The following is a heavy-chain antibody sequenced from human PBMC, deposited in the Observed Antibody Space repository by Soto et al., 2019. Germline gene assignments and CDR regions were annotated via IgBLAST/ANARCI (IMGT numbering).Heavy chain of an antibody. J-gene: IGHJ6*03. CDR3: AKIAGAYCSSTSCYDYYYYYMDV. Sequence: EVQLVESGGGLVQPGRSLRLSCAASGFTFDDYAMHWVRQAPGKGLEWVSGISWNSGSIGYADSVKGRFTISRDNAKNSLYLQMKSLRADDTALYYCAKIAGAYCSSTSCYDYYYYYMDVWGKGTTVTVSS. D-gene: IGHD2-2*01. CDR2: ISWNSGSI. CDR1: GFTFDDYA. V-gene: IGHV3-9*01.